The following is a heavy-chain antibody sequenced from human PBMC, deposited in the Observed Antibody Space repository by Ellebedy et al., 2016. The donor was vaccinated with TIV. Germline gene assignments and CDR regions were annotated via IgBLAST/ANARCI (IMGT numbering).Heavy chain of an antibody. CDR1: RYTFTDYR. CDR2: INPSDRST. Sequence: AASVKVSCKASRYTFTDYRTHWVRQAPGQGLEWMGIINPSDRSTEYAQNFQGRLTMTRDTSTNTVYMEMSSLRSEDTAEYYCARDYSCSGGECYVSQYGMDVWGQGTTVTVSS. CDR3: ARDYSCSGGECYVSQYGMDV. V-gene: IGHV1-46*01. J-gene: IGHJ6*02. D-gene: IGHD2-21*01.